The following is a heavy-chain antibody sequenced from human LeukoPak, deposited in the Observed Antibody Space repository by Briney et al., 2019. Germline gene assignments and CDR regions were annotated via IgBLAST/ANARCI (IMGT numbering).Heavy chain of an antibody. J-gene: IGHJ4*02. V-gene: IGHV4-34*01. Sequence: SETLSLTCAVYGGSFSGYYWSWIRQPPGKGLEWIGETNHSGSTNYNPSLKSRVTISVDTSKNQFSLKLSSVTAADTAVYYCARGLDIVVVPAAALYFDYWGQGTLVTVSS. CDR3: ARGLDIVVVPAAALYFDY. CDR2: TNHSGST. D-gene: IGHD2-2*03. CDR1: GGSFSGYY.